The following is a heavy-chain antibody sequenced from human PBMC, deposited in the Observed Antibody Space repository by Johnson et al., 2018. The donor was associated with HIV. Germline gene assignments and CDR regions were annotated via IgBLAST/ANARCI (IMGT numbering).Heavy chain of an antibody. CDR2: INSGGST. CDR1: GFSVSSNY. Sequence: VQLVESGGGLVQPGGSLRLSCAASGFSVSSNYMTWVRQGPGKGLEWVQVINSGGSTYYADSVKGRFTISRDNSKNTPYLQRNSLRAEDTAVYYCARACRDGYTCDAFDIWGQGTMVTVSS. D-gene: IGHD5-24*01. CDR3: ARACRDGYTCDAFDI. J-gene: IGHJ3*02. V-gene: IGHV3-66*01.